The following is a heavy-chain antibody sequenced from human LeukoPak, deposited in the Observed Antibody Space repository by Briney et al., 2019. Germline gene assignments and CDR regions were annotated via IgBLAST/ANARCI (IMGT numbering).Heavy chain of an antibody. V-gene: IGHV3-7*01. CDR1: GFTFSSYW. CDR2: IRQDGSDQ. D-gene: IGHD3-9*01. Sequence: GGSLRLSCAGSGFTFSSYWMSWVRQAPGKGLEWVANIRQDGSDQYYVASVKGRFTISRDNAKNSLYLQMSSLRAEDTAVYYCAKRVYDILTGYLFDYWGQGTLVTVSS. J-gene: IGHJ4*02. CDR3: AKRVYDILTGYLFDY.